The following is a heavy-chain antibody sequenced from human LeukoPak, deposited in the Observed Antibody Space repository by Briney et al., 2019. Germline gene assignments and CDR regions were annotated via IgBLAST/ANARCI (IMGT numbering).Heavy chain of an antibody. CDR2: IRGGGSDT. CDR1: GFTFSSNT. J-gene: IGHJ4*02. Sequence: GGSLRLSCAASGFTFSSNTMTWVRQVSGKGLEWVSSIRGGGSDTHYAGTVRGRFTISRDNSKNSLYLQMNSLRAEDTAVYYCANDREGYCSSTSCSTRFDYWGQGTLVTVSS. V-gene: IGHV3-23*01. CDR3: ANDREGYCSSTSCSTRFDY. D-gene: IGHD2-2*02.